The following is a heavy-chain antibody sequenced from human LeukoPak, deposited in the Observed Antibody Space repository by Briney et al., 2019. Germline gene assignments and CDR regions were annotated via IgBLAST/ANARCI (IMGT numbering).Heavy chain of an antibody. CDR1: GFTFSSYS. D-gene: IGHD4-23*01. Sequence: GGSLRLSCAASGFTFSSYSMNWVRQAPGKGLEWVPSISSSSSYIYYADSVKGRFTISRDNAKNSLYLQMNSLRAEDTAVYYCARDAGGNPSGYYYMDVWGKGTTVTVSS. CDR3: ARDAGGNPSGYYYMDV. CDR2: ISSSSSYI. V-gene: IGHV3-21*01. J-gene: IGHJ6*03.